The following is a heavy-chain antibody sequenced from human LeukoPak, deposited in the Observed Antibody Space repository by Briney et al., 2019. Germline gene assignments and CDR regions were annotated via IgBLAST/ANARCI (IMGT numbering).Heavy chain of an antibody. CDR1: GDSISSGGYY. D-gene: IGHD5-18*01. Sequence: ASETLSLTCTVSGDSISSGGYYWSWIRQPPGKGLEWIGHIYHSGSSYYNPSLKSRVTISVDRSKNQFSLNLSSVTAADTAVYYCARCPRDHSAAYYFDYWAREPWSPSPQ. J-gene: IGHJ4*02. CDR3: ARCPRDHSAAYYFDY. CDR2: IYHSGSS. V-gene: IGHV4-30-2*01.